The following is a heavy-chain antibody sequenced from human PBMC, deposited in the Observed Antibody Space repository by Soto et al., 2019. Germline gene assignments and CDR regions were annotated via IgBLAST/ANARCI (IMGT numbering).Heavy chain of an antibody. CDR2: IYYRGST. CDR3: ARGGYNWNDVTDY. D-gene: IGHD1-20*01. V-gene: IGHV4-59*01. CDR1: GGSISNYY. J-gene: IGHJ4*02. Sequence: SETLSLTCIVSGGSISNYYWSWIRQPPGKGLEWIGYIYYRGSTNYNPSLKSRVTISVDTSKNQFSLKLSSVTAADTAVYYCARGGYNWNDVTDYWGQGTLVTVST.